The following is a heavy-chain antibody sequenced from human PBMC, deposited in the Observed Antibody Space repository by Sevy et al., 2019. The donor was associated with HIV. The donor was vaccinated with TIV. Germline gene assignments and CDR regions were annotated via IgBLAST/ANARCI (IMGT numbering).Heavy chain of an antibody. D-gene: IGHD6-19*01. CDR2: ISGSGGST. J-gene: IGHJ4*02. CDR3: AKDIDSSGYYYFDY. V-gene: IGHV3-23*01. Sequence: GGSLRLSCAASGFSFSSYAMRWVRQAPGKGLEWVAGISGSGGSTYYADSVKGRFTISRDNSKNTLYLQMNSLRAEDTSLYYCAKDIDSSGYYYFDYWGQGTLVTVSS. CDR1: GFSFSSYA.